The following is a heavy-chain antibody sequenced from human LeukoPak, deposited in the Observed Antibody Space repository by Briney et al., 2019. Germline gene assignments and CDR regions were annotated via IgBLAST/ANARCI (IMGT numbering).Heavy chain of an antibody. CDR3: AWPQAVAGAFDI. V-gene: IGHV1-2*02. D-gene: IGHD6-19*01. CDR1: GYTFTGYY. Sequence: ASVRVSCKASGYTFTGYYMHWVRQAPGQGLEWMGWINPNSGGTNYAQTFQGRVTMTRDTSISTAYMELSRLRSDDTAVYYCAWPQAVAGAFDIWGQGTMVTVSS. J-gene: IGHJ3*02. CDR2: INPNSGGT.